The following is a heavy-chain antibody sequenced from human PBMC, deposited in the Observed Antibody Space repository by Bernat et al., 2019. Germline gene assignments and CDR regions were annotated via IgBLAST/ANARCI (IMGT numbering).Heavy chain of an antibody. D-gene: IGHD1-1*01. J-gene: IGHJ4*02. Sequence: EVQLVESGGGLVQPGGSLRLSCAASGFTFSSVWMSWVRQVPGKGLEWVANRKQEGREKFYVDSVKGRFTISRDNAKNSLYLQMNSLRAEDTAVYYCARVPGVERCFDYWGQGTLVTVSS. CDR2: RKQEGREK. CDR1: GFTFSSVW. CDR3: ARVPGVERCFDY. V-gene: IGHV3-7*01.